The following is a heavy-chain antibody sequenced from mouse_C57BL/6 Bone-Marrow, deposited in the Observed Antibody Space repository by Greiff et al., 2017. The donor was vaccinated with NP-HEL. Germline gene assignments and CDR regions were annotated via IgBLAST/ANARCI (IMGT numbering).Heavy chain of an antibody. D-gene: IGHD1-1*01. Sequence: EVKLQESGPELVRPGDSVKISCKASGYSFTGYFMNWVMQSHGKSLEWIGRINPYNGDTFYNQKFKGKATLTVDKSSSTAHMELRSLTSEDSAVYYCARGGIYYYGSSPFAYWGQGTLVTVSA. J-gene: IGHJ3*01. CDR3: ARGGIYYYGSSPFAY. CDR2: INPYNGDT. V-gene: IGHV1-20*01. CDR1: GYSFTGYF.